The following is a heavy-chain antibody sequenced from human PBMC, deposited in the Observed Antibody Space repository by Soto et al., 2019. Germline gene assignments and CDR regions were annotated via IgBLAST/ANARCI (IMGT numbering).Heavy chain of an antibody. Sequence: QVQLQESGPGLVKPSQTLSLTCTVSGGSISSGDYYWSWIRQPPGKGLEWIGYIYYSGSTYYNPSLKSRVTISVDTSKNQFSLKLSSVTAADTAVYYCARDHLEHIRTMIVVVGAFDIWGQGTMVTVSS. J-gene: IGHJ3*02. V-gene: IGHV4-30-4*01. CDR3: ARDHLEHIRTMIVVVGAFDI. CDR1: GGSISSGDYY. D-gene: IGHD3-22*01. CDR2: IYYSGST.